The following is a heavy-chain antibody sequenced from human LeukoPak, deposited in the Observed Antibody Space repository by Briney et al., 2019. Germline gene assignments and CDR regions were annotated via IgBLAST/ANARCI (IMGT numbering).Heavy chain of an antibody. CDR1: GFTFSSYA. J-gene: IGHJ4*02. Sequence: GGSLRLSCAASGFTFSSYAMSWVRQAPGKGREWVSLIYGGGSTYYADYVKGRFTISRDNSTSTLYLQMNSLRAEDTAVYYCARRGAGGRSFDYWGQGTLVTVSS. CDR2: IYGGGST. D-gene: IGHD2-15*01. CDR3: ARRGAGGRSFDY. V-gene: IGHV3-53*01.